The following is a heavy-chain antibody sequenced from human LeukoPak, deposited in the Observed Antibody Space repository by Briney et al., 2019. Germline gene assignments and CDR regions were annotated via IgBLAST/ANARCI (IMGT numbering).Heavy chain of an antibody. CDR1: GFTFSDTW. J-gene: IGHJ4*02. CDR2: IRSDGSDT. CDR3: ARDWFHAIDY. V-gene: IGHV3-74*01. Sequence: GGSLRLSCAASGFTFSDTWMHWVRQAPGEGLVWVARIRSDGSDTRYAESVKGRFTISRDNAKQTLYLQRNRLRAEDTALYYCARDWFHAIDYWGQGTLVTVSS. D-gene: IGHD2/OR15-2a*01.